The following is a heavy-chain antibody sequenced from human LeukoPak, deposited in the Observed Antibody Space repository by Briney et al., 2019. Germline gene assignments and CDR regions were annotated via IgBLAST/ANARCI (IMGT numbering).Heavy chain of an antibody. V-gene: IGHV3-66*01. Sequence: GGSLRLSCAASGFTVSSNYMSWVRQAPGKGLEWVSVIYSGGSTYYANSVKGRFTISRDNSKNTLYLQMGSLRAEDMAVYYCARDEGDGYNFYFDYWGQGTLVTVSS. D-gene: IGHD5-24*01. J-gene: IGHJ4*02. CDR3: ARDEGDGYNFYFDY. CDR1: GFTVSSNY. CDR2: IYSGGST.